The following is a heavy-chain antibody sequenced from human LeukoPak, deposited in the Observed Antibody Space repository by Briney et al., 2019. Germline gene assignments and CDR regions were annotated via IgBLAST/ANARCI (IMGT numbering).Heavy chain of an antibody. D-gene: IGHD3-10*01. CDR2: ISGSGGST. CDR3: ARELIWFGELLNYYYMDV. V-gene: IGHV3-23*01. Sequence: GGSLRLSCAASGFTFSSYAMSWVRQAPGKGLEWVSAISGSGGSTYYADSVKGRFTISRDNAKNSLYLQMNSLRAEDTAVYYCARELIWFGELLNYYYMDVWGKGTTVTISS. CDR1: GFTFSSYA. J-gene: IGHJ6*03.